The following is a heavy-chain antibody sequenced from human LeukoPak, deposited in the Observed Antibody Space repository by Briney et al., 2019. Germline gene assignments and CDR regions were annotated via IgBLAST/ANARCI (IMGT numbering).Heavy chain of an antibody. CDR2: INSNGGST. D-gene: IGHD3-10*01. Sequence: PGGSLRLSCVASGFTFSSYAMHWVRQPPGKGLEYVSGINSNGGSTHYANSVKGRFTVSRDTSKNTLSLQMSSLRVEDTAVYFCAREKGRGVISPYYDCWGQGTLVTVSS. CDR3: AREKGRGVISPYYDC. V-gene: IGHV3-64*01. CDR1: GFTFSSYA. J-gene: IGHJ4*02.